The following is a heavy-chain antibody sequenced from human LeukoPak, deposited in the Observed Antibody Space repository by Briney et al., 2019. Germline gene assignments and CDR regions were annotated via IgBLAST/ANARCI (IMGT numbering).Heavy chain of an antibody. D-gene: IGHD2-21*02. CDR2: ISGSGGST. J-gene: IGHJ6*02. CDR1: GFTFSSYA. V-gene: IGHV3-23*01. CDR3: AKDVVVVTATRYFYYGMDV. Sequence: GGSLRLSWAASGFTFSSYARSWVRQAPGKGLEWVSAISGSGGSTYYTDSVRGRFTISRDNSKNTLYLQMNSLRAEDTAVYYCAKDVVVVTATRYFYYGMDVWGQGTTVTVSS.